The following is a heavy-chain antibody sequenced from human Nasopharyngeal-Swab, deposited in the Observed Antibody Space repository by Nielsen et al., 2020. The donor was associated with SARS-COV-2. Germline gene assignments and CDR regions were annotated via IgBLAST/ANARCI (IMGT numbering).Heavy chain of an antibody. D-gene: IGHD7-27*01. V-gene: IGHV4-59*13. J-gene: IGHJ6*02. CDR2: IYYSGST. Sequence: SETLSLTCTVSGGSISTYYWSWIRQPPGKGLEWIGYIYYSGSTNYNPSLKSRVTISVDTSKNQFSLKLSSVTAADTAVYYCARDLGDWGFNYYYGMDVWGQGTTVTVS. CDR1: GGSISTYY. CDR3: ARDLGDWGFNYYYGMDV.